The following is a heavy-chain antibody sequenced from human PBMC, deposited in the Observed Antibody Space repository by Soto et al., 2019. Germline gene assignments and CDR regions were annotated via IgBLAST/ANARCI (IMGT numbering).Heavy chain of an antibody. CDR2: ISAGGGNT. D-gene: IGHD5-12*01. J-gene: IGHJ3*02. V-gene: IGHV3-23*01. CDR1: GFSFSTYA. CDR3: AKATPSREYSGYDWGYDAFDI. Sequence: GGSLRLSCAVSGFSFSTYAMSWVRQAPGEGLEWGSGISAGGGNTYYADSVRGRFTISRDNSKDTLYLQMNSLRAEDTAVYYCAKATPSREYSGYDWGYDAFDIWGQGTMVTVSS.